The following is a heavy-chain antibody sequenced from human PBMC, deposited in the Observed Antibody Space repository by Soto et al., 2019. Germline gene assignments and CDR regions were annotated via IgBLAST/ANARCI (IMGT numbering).Heavy chain of an antibody. D-gene: IGHD2-2*01. CDR1: GFSFDDYP. CDR3: AKQSSATARHFDY. Sequence: GGSLRLSCAASGFSFDDYPMHWVRQAPGKGLEWVSGISWNSDNIGYADSVKGRFTISRDNAKNSFYLQMNSLRAEDTALYYCAKQSSATARHFDYWGQGTLVTVSS. J-gene: IGHJ4*02. CDR2: ISWNSDNI. V-gene: IGHV3-9*01.